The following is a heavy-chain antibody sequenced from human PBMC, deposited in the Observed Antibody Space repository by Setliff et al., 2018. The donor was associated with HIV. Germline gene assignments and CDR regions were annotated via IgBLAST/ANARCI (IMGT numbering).Heavy chain of an antibody. CDR1: GYTFTRYF. CDR2: IDAGNGNT. CDR3: ARVDYYDSSGYWHFDY. J-gene: IGHJ4*02. Sequence: GASVKVSCKASGYTFTRYFMHWVRQAPGQRLEWMGWIDAGNGNTKYSQKFQGRVTITRDTSASTAYLELSSLRSEDTAVYYCARVDYYDSSGYWHFDYWGQGTLVTVSS. D-gene: IGHD3-22*01. V-gene: IGHV1-3*01.